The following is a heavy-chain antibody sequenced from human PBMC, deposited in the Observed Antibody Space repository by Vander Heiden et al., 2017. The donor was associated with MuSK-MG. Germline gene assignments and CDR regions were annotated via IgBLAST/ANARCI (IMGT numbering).Heavy chain of an antibody. CDR2: ISWNSGSI. CDR3: ASSDYYGSGSHFDY. J-gene: IGHJ4*02. V-gene: IGHV3-9*03. Sequence: EVQLVESGGGLVQPGRSLRLSCAASGFTFEGYAMHCVRQAPGKGLEWVSGISWNSGSIGYADALKGRFTISRDNAKNSLYLQMNSLRAEDMALYYCASSDYYGSGSHFDYWGQGTLVTVSS. CDR1: GFTFEGYA. D-gene: IGHD3-10*01.